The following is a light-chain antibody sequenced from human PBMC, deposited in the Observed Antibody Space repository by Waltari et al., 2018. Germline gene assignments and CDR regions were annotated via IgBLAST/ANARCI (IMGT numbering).Light chain of an antibody. CDR1: QSISSY. Sequence: DIPMTQSPSPLSTSVGDRVTITCRASQSISSYLNWYQQKPGKAPKLLIYAASSLQSGVPSRFSGSGSGTDFTLTISSLQREDFVTYYCQQSYSTPRTFGQGTRLEIK. CDR3: QQSYSTPRT. CDR2: AAS. V-gene: IGKV1-39*01. J-gene: IGKJ2*01.